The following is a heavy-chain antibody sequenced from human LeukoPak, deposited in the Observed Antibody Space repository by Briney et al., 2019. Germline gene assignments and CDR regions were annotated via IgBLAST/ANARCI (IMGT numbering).Heavy chain of an antibody. CDR1: GGSISSSSYY. CDR3: ARCTRPMGYYDSSGYSDY. V-gene: IGHV4-39*07. CDR2: IYYSGST. D-gene: IGHD3-22*01. J-gene: IGHJ4*02. Sequence: NPSETLSLTCTVSGGSISSSSYYWGWIRQPPGKGLEWIGSIYYSGSTYYNPSLKSRVTISVDTSKNQFSLKLSSVTAADTAVYYCARCTRPMGYYDSSGYSDYWGQGTLVTVSS.